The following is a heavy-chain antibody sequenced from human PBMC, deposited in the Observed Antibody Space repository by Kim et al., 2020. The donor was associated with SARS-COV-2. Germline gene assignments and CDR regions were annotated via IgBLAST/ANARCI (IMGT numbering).Heavy chain of an antibody. CDR1: GFRFSGFY. CDR3: VRYGGN. V-gene: IGHV3-11*01. CDR2: ISSAGDIT. D-gene: IGHD3-16*01. J-gene: IGHJ1*01. Sequence: GGSLRLSCAASGFRFSGFYMSWTRQAPGKGLEWVSRISSAGDITYYAESVKGRFTISRDNAKNSLYLEMSSLRVDDTAVYYCVRYGGNWGRGTLVTDSS.